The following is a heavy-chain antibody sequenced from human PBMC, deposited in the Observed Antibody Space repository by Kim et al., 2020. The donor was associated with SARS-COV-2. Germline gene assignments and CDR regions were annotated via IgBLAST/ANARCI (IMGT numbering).Heavy chain of an antibody. CDR1: GYSFTSYW. CDR2: IDPSDSYT. CDR3: ASSSRAAYYFDY. J-gene: IGHJ4*02. V-gene: IGHV5-10-1*01. Sequence: GESLKISCKGSGYSFTSYWISWVRQMPGKGLEWMGRIDPSDSYTNYSPSFQGHVTISADKSISTAYLQWSSLKASDTAMYYCASSSRAAYYFDYWGQGTLVTVSS. D-gene: IGHD6-19*01.